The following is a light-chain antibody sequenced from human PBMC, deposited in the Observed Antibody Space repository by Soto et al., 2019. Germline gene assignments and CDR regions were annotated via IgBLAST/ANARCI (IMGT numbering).Light chain of an antibody. J-gene: IGKJ1*01. V-gene: IGKV3-11*01. CDR1: QSVSRS. CDR2: DAS. Sequence: EIVLTQSPATLSLSPGERATLSCRASQSVSRSLAWYQQKPGQAPRLLLYDASNRATGILARFSGSGSGTDCTLTISRVEPEDIAVYYCQQRGKLWTFGQGTKVAVK. CDR3: QQRGKLWT.